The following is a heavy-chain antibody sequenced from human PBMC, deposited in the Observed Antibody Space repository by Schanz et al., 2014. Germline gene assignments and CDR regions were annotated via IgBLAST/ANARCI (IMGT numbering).Heavy chain of an antibody. V-gene: IGHV3-72*01. CDR3: STDLTAVDYDAIGL. D-gene: IGHD4-17*01. Sequence: GQLVESGGGVVQPGGSLRLSCAASGFTFSDHYMDWVRQAPGKGLEWVGRITNKPNNYNTEYAASVKGRFTISRDDSRNSLYLQMSSLKTEDTAVYYCSTDLTAVDYDAIGLWGQGTMVTVSS. CDR2: ITNKPNNYNT. CDR1: GFTFSDHY. J-gene: IGHJ3*01.